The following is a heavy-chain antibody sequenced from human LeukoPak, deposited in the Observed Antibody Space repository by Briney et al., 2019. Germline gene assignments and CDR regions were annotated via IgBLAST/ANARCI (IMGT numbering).Heavy chain of an antibody. Sequence: GGSLRLSCAASGFTVSSNYMSWVRQAPGKGLEWVSVIYSGGSTYYSDSVKGRFTISRDNSKNTLYLQMNSLRAEDTAVYYCARVAQQLLSLDYWGQGTLVTVSS. CDR2: IYSGGST. CDR1: GFTVSSNY. CDR3: ARVAQQLLSLDY. D-gene: IGHD6-13*01. V-gene: IGHV3-66*01. J-gene: IGHJ4*02.